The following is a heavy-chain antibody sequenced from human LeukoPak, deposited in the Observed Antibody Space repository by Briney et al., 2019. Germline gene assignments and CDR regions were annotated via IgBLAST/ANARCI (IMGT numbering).Heavy chain of an antibody. CDR3: ARVEESGYDYRGWFDP. J-gene: IGHJ5*02. Sequence: SETLSLTCAVYGGSFSGYYWSWIRQPPGKGLEWIGEINHSGSINYNPSLKSRVTISVDTSKNQFSLKLSSVTAADTAVYYCARVEESGYDYRGWFDPWGQGTLVTVSS. CDR2: INHSGSI. CDR1: GGSFSGYY. D-gene: IGHD5-12*01. V-gene: IGHV4-34*01.